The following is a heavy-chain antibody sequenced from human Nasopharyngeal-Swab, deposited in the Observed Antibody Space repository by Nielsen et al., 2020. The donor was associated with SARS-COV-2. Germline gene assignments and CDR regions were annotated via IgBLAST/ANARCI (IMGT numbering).Heavy chain of an antibody. J-gene: IGHJ3*02. CDR3: ASGLVVVTAIRRSSYAFDI. CDR1: GYSFTSYW. Sequence: GESLKISCKGSGYSFTSYWISWVRQMPGKGLEWMGRIDPSDSYTNYSPSFQGHVTISADKSISTAYLQWSSLKASDTAMYYCASGLVVVTAIRRSSYAFDIWGQGTMVTVSS. V-gene: IGHV5-10-1*01. D-gene: IGHD2-21*02. CDR2: IDPSDSYT.